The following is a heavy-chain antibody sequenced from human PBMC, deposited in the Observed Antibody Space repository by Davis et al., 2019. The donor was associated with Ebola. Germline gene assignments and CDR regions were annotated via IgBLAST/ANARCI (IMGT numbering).Heavy chain of an antibody. D-gene: IGHD6-25*01. Sequence: ASVKVSCKVSGYTLTELSMHWVRQAPGKGLEWMGGFDPEDGETIYAQKFQGRVTMTEDTSTDTAYMELSSLRSEDTAVYYCATDGYRVSSDYYYYYGMDVWGQGTTVTVSS. V-gene: IGHV1-24*01. J-gene: IGHJ6*02. CDR2: FDPEDGET. CDR3: ATDGYRVSSDYYYYYGMDV. CDR1: GYTLTELS.